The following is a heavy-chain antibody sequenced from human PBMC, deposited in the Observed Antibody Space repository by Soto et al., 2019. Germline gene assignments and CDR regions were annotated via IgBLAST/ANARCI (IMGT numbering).Heavy chain of an antibody. J-gene: IGHJ6*03. Sequence: QMQLVESGGGVVQPGTSLRLSCAASGFTFSNYAMHWVRQAPGKGLEWVTIIWYDGSDKNYGDSVKGRFTISRDNSKNTLYLQMHSLRVEDTAVYYCERDYGGDYHNYYMAVWGKGTTVTVSS. CDR2: IWYDGSDK. D-gene: IGHD4-17*01. V-gene: IGHV3-33*01. CDR1: GFTFSNYA. CDR3: ERDYGGDYHNYYMAV.